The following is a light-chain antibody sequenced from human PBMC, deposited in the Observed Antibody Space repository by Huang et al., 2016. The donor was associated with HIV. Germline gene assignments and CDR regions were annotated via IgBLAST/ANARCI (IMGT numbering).Light chain of an antibody. V-gene: IGKV1-39*01. CDR1: QSISSY. J-gene: IGKJ4*01. CDR2: AAY. Sequence: DIQMTQSPSSLSASVGDRVTITCRASQSISSYLNWYQQKPGKAPKLLIYAAYSLQSGVPSRFSGSGSGTDFTLTISSLQPEDFATYYCQQSYSTPRRLTFGGGTKVEIK. CDR3: QQSYSTPRRLT.